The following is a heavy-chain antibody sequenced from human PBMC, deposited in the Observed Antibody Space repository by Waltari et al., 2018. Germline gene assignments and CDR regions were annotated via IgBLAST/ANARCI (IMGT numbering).Heavy chain of an antibody. J-gene: IGHJ4*02. CDR2: IYHDGNX. CDR1: GASISXDFYX. V-gene: IGHV4-31*03. CDR3: ARGSCXXGSCPDY. D-gene: IGHD2-15*01. Sequence: QVQLQESGPGLMKPSXTLSLTCTVSGASISXDFYXWTWLRQYPGKGLEWIGYIYHDGNXYYPPSLKXRVTXSDXRSXXXFXLKLTSVTXXDTAXYYCARGSCXXGSCPDYXGQGTLVTVXS.